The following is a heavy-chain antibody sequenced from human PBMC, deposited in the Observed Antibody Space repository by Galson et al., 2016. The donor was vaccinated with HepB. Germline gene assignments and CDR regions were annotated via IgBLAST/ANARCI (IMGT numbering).Heavy chain of an antibody. CDR1: GYPFSSYF. J-gene: IGHJ6*02. CDR3: ARTNRRFPIKGYYYHYGMDV. D-gene: IGHD3-3*01. CDR2: IDPTYGNA. V-gene: IGHV1-46*01. Sequence: KVSCNASGYPFSSYFMHWVRQAPGQGLQYMGIIDPTYGNASYAQSFQGRVILTRDTSTTTVYMELSSLRSEDTAVYYCARTNRRFPIKGYYYHYGMDVWGQGTTVTVSS.